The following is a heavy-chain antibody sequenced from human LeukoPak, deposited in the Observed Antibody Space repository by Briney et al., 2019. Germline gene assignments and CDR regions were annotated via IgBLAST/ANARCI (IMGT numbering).Heavy chain of an antibody. J-gene: IGHJ4*02. Sequence: GGSLRLSCGASGFTFSSYAMHWVRQAPGKGLEWVAVISYDGSNKYYADSVKGRFTISRDNSKNTLYLQMNSLRAEDTAVYYCARGDSSGSELMVDYWGQGTLVTVSS. D-gene: IGHD6-19*01. CDR2: ISYDGSNK. CDR1: GFTFSSYA. V-gene: IGHV3-30*04. CDR3: ARGDSSGSELMVDY.